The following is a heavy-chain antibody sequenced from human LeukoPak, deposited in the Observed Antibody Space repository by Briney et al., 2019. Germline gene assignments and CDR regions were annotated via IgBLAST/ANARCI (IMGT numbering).Heavy chain of an antibody. CDR3: ARGFGYCSSTSCYSDY. J-gene: IGHJ4*02. CDR2: FSSSSSTI. D-gene: IGHD2-2*01. CDR1: GFTFSSYS. Sequence: GPLRLSCAASGFTFSSYSWNWVRQAPGRGLGGVSYFSSSSSTIYYADSVKGRFTISRDNAKNSLYLQMNSLRAEDTAVYYCARGFGYCSSTSCYSDYWGQGTLVTVSS. V-gene: IGHV3-48*04.